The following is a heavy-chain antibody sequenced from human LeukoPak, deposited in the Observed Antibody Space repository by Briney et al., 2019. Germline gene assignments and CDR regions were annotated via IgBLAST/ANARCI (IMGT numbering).Heavy chain of an antibody. CDR1: GYTFTDYY. CDR3: ARDLCHGGSCFHFDS. CDR2: INPDSGAT. J-gene: IGHJ4*02. Sequence: ASVKVSCKASGYTFTDYYVHWVRQAPGQGHELLGWINPDSGATNFAQRFQGRVTMTRDTSVNTAHMVLNNLRSDDTAVYYCARDLCHGGSCFHFDSWGQGTLVTVSS. D-gene: IGHD2-15*01. V-gene: IGHV1-2*02.